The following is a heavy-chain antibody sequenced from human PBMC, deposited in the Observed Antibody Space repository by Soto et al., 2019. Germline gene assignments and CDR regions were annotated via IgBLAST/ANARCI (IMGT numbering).Heavy chain of an antibody. CDR1: GFTFSSHA. Sequence: SVGSLRLSCAASGFTFSSHAMNWVRQAPGKGLEWVALIWNAGNNKYYTDPGSVKGRFTISRDNSRNTLYLEMNSVRADDTAVYYCARGPDYSNFGYFDYWGQGTLVTVSS. J-gene: IGHJ4*02. V-gene: IGHV3-33*01. CDR3: ARGPDYSNFGYFDY. D-gene: IGHD4-4*01. CDR2: IWNAGNNK.